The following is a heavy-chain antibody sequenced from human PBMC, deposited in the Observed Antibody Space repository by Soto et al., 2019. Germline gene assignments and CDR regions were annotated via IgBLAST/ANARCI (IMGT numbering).Heavy chain of an antibody. CDR1: GDSITVGGYY. CDR3: AREALDEGGYYSWFDP. V-gene: IGHV4-31*11. J-gene: IGHJ5*02. D-gene: IGHD3-22*01. Sequence: QVQLQESGPGLVKPSQTLSLTCAVSGDSITVGGYYWSWVRQQPGKGLEWIGYIYYGGSSYYNTSLTRRLTISLDASENQFSLRLRSVTAADTAVYYCAREALDEGGYYSWFDPWGQGTLVTVSS. CDR2: IYYGGSS.